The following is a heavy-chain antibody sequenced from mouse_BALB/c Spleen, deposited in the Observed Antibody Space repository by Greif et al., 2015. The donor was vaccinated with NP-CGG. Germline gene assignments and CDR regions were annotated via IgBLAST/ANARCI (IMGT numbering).Heavy chain of an antibody. V-gene: IGHV7-1*02. CDR2: SRNKANDYTT. J-gene: IGHJ1*01. Sequence: EVNVVESGGGLVQPGGSLRLSCATSGFTFSDFYMEWVRQPPGKRLEWIAASRNKANDYTTEYSASVKGRFIVSRDASQSILYRQMNALRAEDTAIYYCARDYYGSSCWYCDVWCAGTAVTVSS. CDR3: ARDYYGSSCWYCDV. D-gene: IGHD1-1*01. CDR1: GFTFSDFY.